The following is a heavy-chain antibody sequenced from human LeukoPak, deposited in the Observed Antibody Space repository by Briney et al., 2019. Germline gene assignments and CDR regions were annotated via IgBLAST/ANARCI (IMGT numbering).Heavy chain of an antibody. CDR3: ALRDYYDSSALDY. CDR2: INPNSGGT. D-gene: IGHD3-22*01. CDR1: GYTFTGYY. J-gene: IGHJ4*02. V-gene: IGHV1-2*02. Sequence: ASVKVSCKASGYTFTGYYMHWVRQAPGQGLEWMGWINPNSGGTNYAQKFQGRVTMTRDTSISTAYMELSRLRSDDTAVYYCALRDYYDSSALDYWGQGTLVTVSS.